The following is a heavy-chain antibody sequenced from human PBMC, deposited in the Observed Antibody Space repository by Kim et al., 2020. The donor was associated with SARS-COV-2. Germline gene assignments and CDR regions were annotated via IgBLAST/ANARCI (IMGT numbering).Heavy chain of an antibody. Sequence: GGSLRLSCAASGFTFSSYGMHWVRQAPGKGLEWVAVIWYDGSNKYYADSVKGRFTISRDNSKNTLYLQMNSLRAEDTAVYYCARERGEQMATEADAFDIWGQGTMVTVSS. V-gene: IGHV3-33*01. CDR2: IWYDGSNK. D-gene: IGHD5-12*01. J-gene: IGHJ3*02. CDR1: GFTFSSYG. CDR3: ARERGEQMATEADAFDI.